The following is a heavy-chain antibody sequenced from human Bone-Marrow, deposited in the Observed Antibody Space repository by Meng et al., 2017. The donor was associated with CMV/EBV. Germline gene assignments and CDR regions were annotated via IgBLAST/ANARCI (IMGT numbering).Heavy chain of an antibody. CDR1: GGTFSSYA. J-gene: IGHJ5*02. Sequence: SVKVSCKASGGTFSSYAISWVRQAPGQGLEWMGGIIPIFGTANYAQKFQGRVTITTDESTSTAYMELSSLRSEDTAVYYCARGAYCSSTSCYMSWFVPRGQGTLVTVSS. CDR2: IIPIFGTA. V-gene: IGHV1-69*05. CDR3: ARGAYCSSTSCYMSWFVP. D-gene: IGHD2-2*02.